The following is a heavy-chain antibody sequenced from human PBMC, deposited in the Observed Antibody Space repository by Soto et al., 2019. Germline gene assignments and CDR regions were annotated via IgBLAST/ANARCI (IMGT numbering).Heavy chain of an antibody. CDR2: IKQDGSEK. Sequence: PGGSLRLSCAASGFTFSSYWMSWVRQAPGKGLEWVAKIKQDGSEKYYVDSVKGRFTISRDNAKNSLYLQMNSLRAEDTAVYYCARGPEYSSSVDYYYYGMDVWGQGTTVTVSS. D-gene: IGHD6-6*01. CDR1: GFTFSSYW. V-gene: IGHV3-7*05. CDR3: ARGPEYSSSVDYYYYGMDV. J-gene: IGHJ6*02.